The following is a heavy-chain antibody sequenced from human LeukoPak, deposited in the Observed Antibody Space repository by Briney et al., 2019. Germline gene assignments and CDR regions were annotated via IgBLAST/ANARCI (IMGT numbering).Heavy chain of an antibody. V-gene: IGHV3-7*01. CDR2: TRPDGSET. CDR1: GFIFTNFW. Sequence: PGGSLRLSCAASGFIFTNFWMNWVRQAPGKGLEWVANTRPDGSETYYVDSVKGRFTVSRDNAKNSLYLQMNTLRVEDTAVYFCARDASGYYDSWGQGTLVTVSS. D-gene: IGHD3-22*01. J-gene: IGHJ4*02. CDR3: ARDASGYYDS.